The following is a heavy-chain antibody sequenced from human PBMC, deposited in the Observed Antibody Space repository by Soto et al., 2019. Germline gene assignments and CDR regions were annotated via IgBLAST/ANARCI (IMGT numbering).Heavy chain of an antibody. J-gene: IGHJ1*01. V-gene: IGHV3-30-3*01. CDR1: GFTFSGYA. CDR3: AREGG. D-gene: IGHD2-15*01. CDR2: ISYDGSNK. Sequence: QVQLVESGGGVVQPGRSLRLSCAASGFTFSGYAMHWVRQAPGKGLEWVAVISYDGSNKYYADSVKGRFSISRDNSKNTVYLQMNSLRAKDTAVYDCAREGGWGQGTLVTVSS.